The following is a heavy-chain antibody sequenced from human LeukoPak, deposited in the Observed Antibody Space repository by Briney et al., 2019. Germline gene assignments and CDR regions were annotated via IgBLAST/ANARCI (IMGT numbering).Heavy chain of an antibody. V-gene: IGHV4-59*01. CDR2: IYYSGST. Sequence: SETLSLTCTVSGASISSYYWSWLRQPPGKGLQWVGYIYYSGSTNYNPSLKSRVTMSVDTSKNQSSLKLSSVTAADTAVYYWAREGPYYYDSRGGFDYWGQGTLVTVSS. J-gene: IGHJ4*02. CDR1: GASISSYY. D-gene: IGHD3-22*01. CDR3: AREGPYYYDSRGGFDY.